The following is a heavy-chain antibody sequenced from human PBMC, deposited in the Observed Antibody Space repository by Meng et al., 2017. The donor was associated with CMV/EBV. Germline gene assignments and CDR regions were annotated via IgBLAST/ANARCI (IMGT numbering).Heavy chain of an antibody. CDR3: AREGDNPFDY. V-gene: IGHV4-30-4*08. CDR2: IYYSGST. D-gene: IGHD2-21*02. Sequence: QWPLQEWGPGRVKPSHTLSPTCTVSGGSISSGDYYWSWIRQPPGKGLEWIGYIYYSGSTYYNPSLKSRVTISVDTSKNQFSLKLSSVTAADTAAYYCAREGDNPFDYWGQGTLVTVSS. J-gene: IGHJ4*02. CDR1: GGSISSGDYY.